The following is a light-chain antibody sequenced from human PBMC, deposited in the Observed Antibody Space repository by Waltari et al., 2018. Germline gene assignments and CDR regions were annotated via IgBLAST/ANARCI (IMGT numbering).Light chain of an antibody. J-gene: IGLJ1*01. CDR3: KSYDGSLSGSV. V-gene: IGLV1-40*01. Sequence: QPVLTQPPSVSGAPGQRVTISCTGSNSNIGADYDVHWYQQLPGTATKLLLTGPRHRPSGVTDRFSGSKSGTSATLASSGLQAEDEGDFYCKSYDGSLSGSVFGTGTTVTVL. CDR2: GPR. CDR1: NSNIGADYD.